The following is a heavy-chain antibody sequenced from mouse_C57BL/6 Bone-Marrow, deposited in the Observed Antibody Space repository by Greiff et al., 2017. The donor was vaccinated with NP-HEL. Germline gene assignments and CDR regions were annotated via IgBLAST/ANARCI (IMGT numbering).Heavy chain of an antibody. D-gene: IGHD4-1*01. V-gene: IGHV1-81*01. CDR3: ARDGELGRMGC. CDR1: GYTFTSYG. CDR2: IYPRSGNT. J-gene: IGHJ2*01. Sequence: QVQLQQSGAELARPGASVKMSCKASGYTFTSYGISWVKQRTGQGLEWIGEIYPRSGNTYYNEKFKGKATLTADKSSSTAYMELRSLTSEDSAFYFCARDGELGRMGCWGQGTTLTVSS.